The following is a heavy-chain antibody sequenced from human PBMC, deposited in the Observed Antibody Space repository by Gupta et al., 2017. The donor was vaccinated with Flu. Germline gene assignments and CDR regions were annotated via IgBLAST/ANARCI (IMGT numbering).Heavy chain of an antibody. J-gene: IGHJ4*02. CDR1: GYAFTGFG. Sequence: QGQLVQSGTEVKKPGGSVKVSCKASGYAFTGFGISWVRQAPGQGLEWMGWISGYNVYLKYAQKTHGSVTLLTYTSSSTTYLELKSLRCDDEAVFYCPRPRPADYDICAFPLWAQG. CDR2: ISGYNVYL. CDR3: PRPRPADYDICAFPL. D-gene: IGHD3-16*01. V-gene: IGHV1-18*01.